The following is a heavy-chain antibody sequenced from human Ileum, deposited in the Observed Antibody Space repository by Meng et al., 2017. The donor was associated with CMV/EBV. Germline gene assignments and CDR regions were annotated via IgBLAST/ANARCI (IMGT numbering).Heavy chain of an antibody. CDR1: GFTLVDYW. Sequence: SGFTLVDYWMHWVRQGPGQGLVGGSRIVQDGTNTAYADFVRGRFSISRDNVKNTVYLQMNSLRADDTAMYYCVRDIRYTPEALSFDPWGPGTLVTVSS. D-gene: IGHD1-1*01. CDR2: IVQDGTNT. V-gene: IGHV3-74*01. CDR3: VRDIRYTPEALSFDP. J-gene: IGHJ5*02.